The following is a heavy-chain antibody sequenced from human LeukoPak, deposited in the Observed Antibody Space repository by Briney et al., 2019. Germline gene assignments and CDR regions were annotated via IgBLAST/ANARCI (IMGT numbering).Heavy chain of an antibody. CDR2: IYYSGST. CDR3: ARGSVYTSSWHPY. CDR1: GGSISNSY. Sequence: PSETLSLTCTVSGGSISNSYWSWIRQPPGKGLEWIGSIYYSGSTNYNPSLKSRVTISVDTSRNQFSLKLSSVTAADTAVYYRARGSVYTSSWHPYWGQGTLVTVSS. J-gene: IGHJ1*01. V-gene: IGHV4-59*01. D-gene: IGHD6-13*01.